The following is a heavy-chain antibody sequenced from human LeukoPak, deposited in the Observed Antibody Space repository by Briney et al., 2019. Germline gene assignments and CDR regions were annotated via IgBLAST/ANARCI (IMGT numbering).Heavy chain of an antibody. CDR1: GFTFTGYW. Sequence: GGSLRLSCAASGFTFTGYWMHWVRQAPGKGLVWVSRINSDADKTGYAEAVKGRFTISRDNAKKTLYLEMNSLRVEDTAVYYCAREYYGILTGYYLDVGAKGPRSPSR. CDR3: AREYYGILTGYYLDV. J-gene: IGHJ6*03. D-gene: IGHD3-9*01. V-gene: IGHV3-74*01. CDR2: INSDADKT.